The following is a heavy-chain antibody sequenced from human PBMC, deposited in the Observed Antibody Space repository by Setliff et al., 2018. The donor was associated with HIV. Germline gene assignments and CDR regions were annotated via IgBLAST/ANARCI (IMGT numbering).Heavy chain of an antibody. D-gene: IGHD6-19*01. Sequence: SVKVSCKASGGTFSSQAISWVRQAPGQGLEWMGGIIPIFGTANYAQKFQGRVTITADESTNTAYMELSSLRSEDTAIYYCARPAVLISTDYYYYMDVWGQGTTVTVS. J-gene: IGHJ6*02. CDR1: GGTFSSQA. CDR2: IIPIFGTA. V-gene: IGHV1-69*13. CDR3: ARPAVLISTDYYYYMDV.